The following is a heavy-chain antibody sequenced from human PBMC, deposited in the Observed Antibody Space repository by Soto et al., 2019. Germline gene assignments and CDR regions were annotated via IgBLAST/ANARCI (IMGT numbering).Heavy chain of an antibody. J-gene: IGHJ4*02. D-gene: IGHD3-10*01. CDR1: GGSISSGDYY. CDR2: IYYSGST. V-gene: IGHV4-30-4*01. Sequence: SETLSLTCTVSGGSISSGDYYWSWIRQPPGKCLEWIGYIYYSGSTYYNPSLKSRVTISVDTSKNQFSLKLSSVTAADTAVYYCARDLRYYYGSGSLPVGDYWGQGTLVTVYS. CDR3: ARDLRYYYGSGSLPVGDY.